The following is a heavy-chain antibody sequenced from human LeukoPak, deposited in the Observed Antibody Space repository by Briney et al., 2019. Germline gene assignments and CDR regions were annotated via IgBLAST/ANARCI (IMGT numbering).Heavy chain of an antibody. CDR2: IYYSGST. D-gene: IGHD2-2*02. Sequence: SQTPSLTCTVSGGSISSGDYYWSWIRQPPGKGLEWIGYIYYSGSTYYNPSLKSRVTISVDTSKNQFSLKLSSVTAADTAVYYCARGARYCSSTSCYRPYYFDYWGQGTLVTVSS. CDR3: ARGARYCSSTSCYRPYYFDY. CDR1: GGSISSGDYY. V-gene: IGHV4-30-4*08. J-gene: IGHJ4*02.